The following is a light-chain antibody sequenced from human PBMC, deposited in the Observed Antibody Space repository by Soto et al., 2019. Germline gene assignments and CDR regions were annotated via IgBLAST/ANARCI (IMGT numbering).Light chain of an antibody. J-gene: IGKJ4*01. CDR2: KAS. CDR3: QQYNSFSLT. V-gene: IGKV1-5*03. CDR1: ESISSW. Sequence: DLQMTQSPSTLSASVGDRVTITCRASESISSWLAWYQQKPGKAPKLLIYKASSLESGVPSRFSGSGSGTEFTLTISSLQPDDFATYYCQQYNSFSLTFGGGTKVEI.